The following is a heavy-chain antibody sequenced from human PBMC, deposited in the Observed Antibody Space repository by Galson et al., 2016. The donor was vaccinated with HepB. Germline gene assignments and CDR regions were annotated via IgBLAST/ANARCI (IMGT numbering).Heavy chain of an antibody. CDR1: AFRFDIHW. Sequence: SLRLSCAASAFRFDIHWMHWVRQSPGQGLVWVSQIDNGGTNTNYADSVKGRFTISRDNAKNTLYLQMNSLRAEDTGVYHCMKEWYGVYTWGQGTLVTVSS. CDR3: MKEWYGVYT. J-gene: IGHJ4*02. V-gene: IGHV3-74*01. CDR2: IDNGGTNT. D-gene: IGHD4-17*01.